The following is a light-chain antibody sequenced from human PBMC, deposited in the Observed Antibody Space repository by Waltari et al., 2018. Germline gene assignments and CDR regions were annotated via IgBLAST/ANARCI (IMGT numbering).Light chain of an antibody. CDR1: QSVSSSY. J-gene: IGKJ4*01. CDR3: QQYGSSPLT. CDR2: GAS. Sequence: EIVLTQSPDTLSLSPGERATLSCRASQSVSSSYLAWYQQKPGQAPRLLIYGASSRATGIPDRFSGSGSGTDFTLTLSRVEPEDFAVYYCQQYGSSPLTFGGGTKVEIK. V-gene: IGKV3-20*01.